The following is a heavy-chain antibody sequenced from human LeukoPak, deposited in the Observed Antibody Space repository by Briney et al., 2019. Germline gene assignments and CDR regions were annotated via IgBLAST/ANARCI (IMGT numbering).Heavy chain of an antibody. J-gene: IGHJ5*02. V-gene: IGHV4-59*01. CDR3: ARSYSSSPSGWFDP. D-gene: IGHD6-6*01. CDR1: GGSISSYY. CDR2: IYYSGST. Sequence: SETLSLTCTVSGGSISSYYWSWIRRPPGKGLEWIGYIYYSGSTNYNPSLKSRVTISVDTSKNQFSLKLSSVTAADTAVYYCARSYSSSPSGWFDPWGQGTLVTVSS.